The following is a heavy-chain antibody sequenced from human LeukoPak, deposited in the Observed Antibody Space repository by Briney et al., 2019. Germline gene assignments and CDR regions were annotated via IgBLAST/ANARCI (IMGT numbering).Heavy chain of an antibody. CDR2: INPNSGGT. J-gene: IGHJ6*03. Sequence: ASVKVSCKASGYTFTSYGISWVRQAPGQGLEWMGWINPNSGGTNYAQKFQGRVTMTRDTSISTAYMELSRLRSDDTAVYYCARWQLPHNYMDVWGKGTTVTISS. CDR3: ARWQLPHNYMDV. D-gene: IGHD2-15*01. V-gene: IGHV1-2*02. CDR1: GYTFTSYG.